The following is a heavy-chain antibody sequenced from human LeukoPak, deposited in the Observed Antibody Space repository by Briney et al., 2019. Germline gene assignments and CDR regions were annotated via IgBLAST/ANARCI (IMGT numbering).Heavy chain of an antibody. CDR2: ISYDGSNK. CDR1: GFTFSSYG. D-gene: IGHD6-6*01. CDR3: ARTARGD. Sequence: GGSLRLSRAASGFTFSSYGMHWVRQAPGKGLEWVAVISYDGSNKYYADSVKGRFTISRDNAKNSLYLQMNSLRAEDTAVYYCARTARGDWGQGTMVTVSS. V-gene: IGHV3-30*03. J-gene: IGHJ3*01.